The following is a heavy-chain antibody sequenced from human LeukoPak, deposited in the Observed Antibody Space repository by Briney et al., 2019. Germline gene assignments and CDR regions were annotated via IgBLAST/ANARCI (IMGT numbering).Heavy chain of an antibody. CDR3: AITGGPTVTAFDL. CDR1: GFIFRNYW. D-gene: IGHD4-17*01. V-gene: IGHV3-7*02. Sequence: PGGSLRLPCVASGFIFRNYWMSWVRQAPGKGLEWVANINLDGGDKNYVDSVKGRFTISRDNAKSSLYLQMSSLRVEDTAVYYCAITGGPTVTAFDLWGQGILVTVSS. CDR2: INLDGGDK. J-gene: IGHJ4*02.